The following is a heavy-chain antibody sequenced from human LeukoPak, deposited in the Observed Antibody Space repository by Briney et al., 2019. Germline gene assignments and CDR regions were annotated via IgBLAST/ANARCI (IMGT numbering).Heavy chain of an antibody. CDR1: GGSISSSSYY. CDR3: AGQTVDYVWGSYRPFDY. V-gene: IGHV4-39*01. J-gene: IGHJ4*02. D-gene: IGHD3-16*02. CDR2: IYYSGGT. Sequence: SETLSLTCTVSGGSISSSSYYWGWIRQPPGKGLEWIGSIYYSGGTYYNPSLKSRVTISVDTSKNQFSLKLSSVTAADTAVYYCAGQTVDYVWGSYRPFDYWGQGTLVTVSS.